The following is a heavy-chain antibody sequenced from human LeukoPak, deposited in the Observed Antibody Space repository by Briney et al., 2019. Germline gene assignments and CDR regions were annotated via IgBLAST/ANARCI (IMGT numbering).Heavy chain of an antibody. D-gene: IGHD6-13*01. CDR1: GFTFSSYA. V-gene: IGHV3-30*01. J-gene: IGHJ4*02. CDR2: ISYAGNNQ. CDR3: ARVSYSSNWYYFDY. Sequence: GGSLRLSWAASGFTFSSYAMHWVRQAPGKGLEWVAVISYAGNNQYFADSVRGRFTVSRDNSNNTLYLQMHSLSAEDTAGYYCARVSYSSNWYYFDYWGQGTLVTVSS.